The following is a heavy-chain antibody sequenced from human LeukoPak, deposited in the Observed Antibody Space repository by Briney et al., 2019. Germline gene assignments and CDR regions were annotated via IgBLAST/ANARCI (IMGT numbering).Heavy chain of an antibody. CDR2: ISGSGGST. D-gene: IGHD6-13*01. J-gene: IGHJ4*02. CDR3: ARGYSNIWIFDY. CDR1: GFPFSSLA. Sequence: GGPLSLSCAASGFPFSSLALSWVGQAQGKGLEGVLAISGSGGSTYYADSVKGRFTISRDNAKNSLYLQMNSQRAEDTALYYCARGYSNIWIFDYWGQGTLVTVSS. V-gene: IGHV3-23*01.